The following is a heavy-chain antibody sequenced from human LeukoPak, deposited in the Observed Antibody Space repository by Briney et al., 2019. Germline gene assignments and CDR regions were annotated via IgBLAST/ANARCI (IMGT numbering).Heavy chain of an antibody. J-gene: IGHJ4*02. V-gene: IGHV1-24*01. CDR1: GYTLTELS. CDR3: AATDRGLQEYYFDY. CDR2: FDPEDGET. Sequence: GASVKVSCKVSGYTLTELSMHWVRQAPGKGLEWMGGFDPEDGETIYAQKFQGRVTMTEDTSTDTAYMELSSLRSEDTAVYYCAATDRGLQEYYFDYWGQGTLVTVSS. D-gene: IGHD5-24*01.